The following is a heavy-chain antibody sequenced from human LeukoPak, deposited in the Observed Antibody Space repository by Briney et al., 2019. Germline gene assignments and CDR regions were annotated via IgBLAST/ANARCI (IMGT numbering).Heavy chain of an antibody. CDR3: ARWLYSSGWAIDY. Sequence: PGGSLRLSCAASGFTFSTSWMTWVRQAPGKGLEWVANIRQDGSAQFYADSVKGRFTISRDNAKNSLYLHMNSLRDEDTAVYYCARWLYSSGWAIDYWGQGTLVTVSS. V-gene: IGHV3-7*01. CDR1: GFTFSTSW. J-gene: IGHJ4*02. CDR2: IRQDGSAQ. D-gene: IGHD6-19*01.